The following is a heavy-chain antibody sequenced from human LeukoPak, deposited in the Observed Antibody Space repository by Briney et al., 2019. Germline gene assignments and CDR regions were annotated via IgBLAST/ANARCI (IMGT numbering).Heavy chain of an antibody. V-gene: IGHV1-69*13. CDR3: ASDPTTRQTSKGYYYYGMDV. CDR2: IIPIFGTA. D-gene: IGHD1-1*01. CDR1: GGTFSSYA. J-gene: IGHJ6*02. Sequence: TSVKVSCKASGGTFSSYAISWVRQAPGQGLEWMGGIIPIFGTANYAQKFQGRVTITADESTSTAYMELSSLRSEDTAVYYCASDPTTRQTSKGYYYYGMDVWGQGTTVTVFS.